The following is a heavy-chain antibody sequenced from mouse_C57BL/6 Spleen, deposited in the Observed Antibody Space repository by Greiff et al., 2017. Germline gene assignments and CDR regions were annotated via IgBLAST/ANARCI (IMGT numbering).Heavy chain of an antibody. Sequence: EVKLVESGGGLVKPGGSLKLSCAASGFTFSSYTMSWVRQTPEKRLEWVATISGGGGNTYYPDSVKGRFTISRDNAKNTLYLQMSSLRSEDTALYYCARNGYPDAMDYWGQGTSVTVSS. V-gene: IGHV5-9*01. CDR3: ARNGYPDAMDY. CDR1: GFTFSSYT. CDR2: ISGGGGNT. D-gene: IGHD2-2*01. J-gene: IGHJ4*01.